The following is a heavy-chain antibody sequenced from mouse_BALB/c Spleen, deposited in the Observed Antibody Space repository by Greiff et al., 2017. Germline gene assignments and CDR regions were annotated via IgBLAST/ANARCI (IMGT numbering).Heavy chain of an antibody. V-gene: IGHV6-6*02. D-gene: IGHD2-4*01. CDR2: IRLKSNNYAT. CDR3: TRTFYDYDPFAY. J-gene: IGHJ3*01. Sequence: EVKVEESGGGLVQPGGSMKLSCVASGFTFSNYWMNWVRQSPEKGLEWVAEIRLKSNNYATHYAESVKGRFTISRDDSKSSVYLQMNNLRAEDTGIYYCTRTFYDYDPFAYWGQGTLVTVSA. CDR1: GFTFSNYW.